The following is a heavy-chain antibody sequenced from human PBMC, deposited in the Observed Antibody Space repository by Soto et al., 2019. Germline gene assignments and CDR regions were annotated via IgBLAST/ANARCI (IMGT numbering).Heavy chain of an antibody. D-gene: IGHD6-19*01. CDR2: ISYDGSNK. CDR3: ATVGSDSSGWYYFDY. V-gene: IGHV3-30*03. CDR1: GFTFSSYG. Sequence: QVQLVESGGGVVQPGRSLRLSCAASGFTFSSYGMHWVRQAPGKGLEWVAVISYDGSNKYYADSVKARFTISRDNSKNTLYLQMNSLRAEDTAVYYCATVGSDSSGWYYFDYWGQGTLVTVSS. J-gene: IGHJ4*02.